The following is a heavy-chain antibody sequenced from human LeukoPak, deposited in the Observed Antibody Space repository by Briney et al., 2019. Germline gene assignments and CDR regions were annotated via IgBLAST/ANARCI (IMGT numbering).Heavy chain of an antibody. CDR1: GGSFSGYY. CDR3: ASVPTTVTKPPALRY. J-gene: IGHJ4*02. V-gene: IGHV4-34*01. Sequence: SETLSLTCAVYGGSFSGYYWSWIRQPPGQGLEWIGEINHSGSTNYNPSLKSRVTISVDTSKNQFSLKVSSVTAADTAVYYCASVPTTVTKPPALRYWGQGTLVAVSS. D-gene: IGHD4-17*01. CDR2: INHSGST.